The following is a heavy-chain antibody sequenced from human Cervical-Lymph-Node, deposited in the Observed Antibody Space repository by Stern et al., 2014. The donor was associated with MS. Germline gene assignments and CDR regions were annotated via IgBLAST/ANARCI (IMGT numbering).Heavy chain of an antibody. Sequence: EMQLVESGAEVKKPGESLKISCKLSGYSFTIYYIAGVRQMPGKGLEWMGVIYPYDSDTTSSPSFQGQVTISADKSITTAYLQWSSLRASDTAMYYCARHVQGFDYWGQGTLVTVSS. CDR3: ARHVQGFDY. CDR1: GYSFTIYY. J-gene: IGHJ4*02. V-gene: IGHV5-51*01. CDR2: IYPYDSDT.